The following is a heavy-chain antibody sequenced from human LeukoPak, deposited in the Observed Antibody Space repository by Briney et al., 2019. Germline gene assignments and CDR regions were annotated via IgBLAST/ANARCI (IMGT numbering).Heavy chain of an antibody. V-gene: IGHV4-59*12. CDR2: IFYSGST. D-gene: IGHD3-9*01. J-gene: IGHJ5*02. CDR1: GGSISNYY. Sequence: SETLSLTCSVSGGSISNYYWSWIRQPPGKGLECVGNIFYSGSTNYNPSLRSRVTISVDTSKNQFSLKLSSVTAADTAVYYCARGLRYFDSFDPWGQGTLVTVSS. CDR3: ARGLRYFDSFDP.